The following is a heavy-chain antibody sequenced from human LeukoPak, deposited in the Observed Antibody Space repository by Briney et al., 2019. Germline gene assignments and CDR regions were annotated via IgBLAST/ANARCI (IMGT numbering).Heavy chain of an antibody. J-gene: IGHJ5*02. CDR1: GGTFSSYA. CDR3: ATLSGDILTGYYAYWWFDT. Sequence: ASVKVSCKASGGTFSSYAISWVRQAPGQGLEWMGGIIPIFGTANYAQKFQGRVTITADESTSTAYMELSSLRSEDTAVYYCATLSGDILTGYYAYWWFDTWGQGTLVTVSS. V-gene: IGHV1-69*13. CDR2: IIPIFGTA. D-gene: IGHD3-9*01.